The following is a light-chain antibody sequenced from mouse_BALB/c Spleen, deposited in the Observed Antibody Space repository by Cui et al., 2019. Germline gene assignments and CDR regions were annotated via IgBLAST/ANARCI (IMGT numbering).Light chain of an antibody. CDR1: ENVGTY. CDR3: GQSYSYPLT. CDR2: GAS. Sequence: ILMTQSPKSLSMSVGERVTLSCKASENVGTYVSWYQQKPEQSPKLLIYGASNRYTGVPDRFTGSGSATDFTLTISSVQAEDLADYHCGQSYSYPLTFGAGTKLELK. J-gene: IGKJ5*01. V-gene: IGKV6-20*01.